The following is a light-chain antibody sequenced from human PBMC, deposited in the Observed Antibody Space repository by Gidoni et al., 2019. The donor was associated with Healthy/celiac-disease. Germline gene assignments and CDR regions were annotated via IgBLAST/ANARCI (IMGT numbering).Light chain of an antibody. J-gene: IGLJ2*01. CDR1: SSDVGGYNY. Sequence: QSALPQPPSASVSPGQSVTISCTGTSSDVGGYNYVSWYQQHPGKAPKLMIYEVSKRPSGVPERFSGSKSGNTASLTGSGLQAEDEADYYCSSYAGSNNFVVFGGGTKLTVL. CDR3: SSYAGSNNFVV. CDR2: EVS. V-gene: IGLV2-8*01.